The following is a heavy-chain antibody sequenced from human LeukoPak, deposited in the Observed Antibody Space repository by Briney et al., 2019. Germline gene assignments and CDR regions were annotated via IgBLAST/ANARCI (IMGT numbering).Heavy chain of an antibody. CDR3: ARDRGGAESHGFDAFDL. J-gene: IGHJ3*01. CDR2: IKQDGSEK. Sequence: TGGSLRLSCAASGFTFSSYWMSWVRQAPGKGLEWVANIKQDGSEKHYVDSVKGRFTISRDNAKNSLYLQMNSLRVDATAVYYCARDRGGAESHGFDAFDLWGQGTIVTVSS. D-gene: IGHD2-15*01. V-gene: IGHV3-7*01. CDR1: GFTFSSYW.